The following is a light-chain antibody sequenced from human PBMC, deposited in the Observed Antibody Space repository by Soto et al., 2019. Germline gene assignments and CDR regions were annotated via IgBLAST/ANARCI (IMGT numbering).Light chain of an antibody. CDR3: SSYTGSSTPCV. CDR1: SSDVGGYNY. J-gene: IGLJ1*01. Sequence: QSALTQPASVSGSPGQSITISCTGTSSDVGGYNYVSWYQQHPGKAPKLMIYEVSNRPSGDSDRFSGSKSGNTASLTISGLQAEDEADYDCSSYTGSSTPCVFGSGTKLTVL. CDR2: EVS. V-gene: IGLV2-14*03.